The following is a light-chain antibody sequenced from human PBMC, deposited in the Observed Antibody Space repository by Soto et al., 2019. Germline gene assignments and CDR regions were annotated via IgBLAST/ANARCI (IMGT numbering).Light chain of an antibody. V-gene: IGKV1-5*01. CDR2: EAS. CDR1: QSVRSW. Sequence: DIQMTQSPSTLSASLGSRVTITCRASQSVRSWLAWYQQKPGRSPKLLIYEASSLEGGVPSRFSGSGFGTEFTLTVSSLQADDFATYYCQQYSNYSFTFGPGTKVDMK. J-gene: IGKJ3*01. CDR3: QQYSNYSFT.